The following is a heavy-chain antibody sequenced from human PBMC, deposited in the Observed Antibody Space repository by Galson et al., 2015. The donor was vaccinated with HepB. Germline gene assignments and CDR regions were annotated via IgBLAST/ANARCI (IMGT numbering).Heavy chain of an antibody. Sequence: SVKVSCKASGYTFTSYGISWVRQAPGQGLEWMGWISAYNGNTNYAQKLQGRVTMTTDTSTSTAYMELRSLRSDDTAVYYCARDQGYIWGSYRFAWFDPWGQGTLVTVSS. V-gene: IGHV1-18*01. CDR2: ISAYNGNT. CDR1: GYTFTSYG. J-gene: IGHJ5*02. D-gene: IGHD3-16*02. CDR3: ARDQGYIWGSYRFAWFDP.